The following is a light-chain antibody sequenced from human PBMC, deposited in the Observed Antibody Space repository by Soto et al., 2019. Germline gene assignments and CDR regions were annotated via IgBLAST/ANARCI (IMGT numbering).Light chain of an antibody. CDR2: GAS. Sequence: EIVLTQSPGTLSLSPGERATLSCRASQSFTSTSLAWYQQKPGQAPRLLISGASRRAAGIPDRFSGSGSGTGFTLTISRLESEDLAVYYCQQYDSSPRTFGQGTKVDIK. V-gene: IGKV3-20*01. CDR1: QSFTSTS. CDR3: QQYDSSPRT. J-gene: IGKJ1*01.